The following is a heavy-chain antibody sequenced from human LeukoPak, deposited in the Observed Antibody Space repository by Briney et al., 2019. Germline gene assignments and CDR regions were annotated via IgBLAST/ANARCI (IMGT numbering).Heavy chain of an antibody. D-gene: IGHD4-17*01. CDR2: IRSKAYGGTT. J-gene: IGHJ4*02. V-gene: IGHV3-49*04. CDR1: GFTFGDYA. CDR3: TWADYGDMSTPYY. Sequence: GGSLRLSCTASGFTFGDYAMSWVRQAPGKGLEWVGFIRSKAYGGTTRYAASVKGRFTISRDDSESIAYLQMNSLKTEDTAVYYCTWADYGDMSTPYYWGQGTLVTVSS.